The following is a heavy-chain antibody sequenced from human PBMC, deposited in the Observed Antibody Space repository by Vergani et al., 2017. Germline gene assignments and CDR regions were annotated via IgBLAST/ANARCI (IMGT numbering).Heavy chain of an antibody. D-gene: IGHD3-22*01. J-gene: IGHJ4*02. CDR2: ISGSGGST. Sequence: EVQLLESGGGLVQPGGSLRLSCAASGFTFSSYAMSWVRQAPGKGLEWVSAISGSGGSTYYADSVKGRFTISRDNSKNTLYLQMNSLRAEDTAVYYCAKAWDYYDSSGSTSVDYWGQGTLVTVSS. CDR1: GFTFSSYA. V-gene: IGHV3-23*01. CDR3: AKAWDYYDSSGSTSVDY.